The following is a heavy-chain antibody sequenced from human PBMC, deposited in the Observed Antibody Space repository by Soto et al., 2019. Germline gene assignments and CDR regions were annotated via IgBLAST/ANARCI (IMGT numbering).Heavy chain of an antibody. CDR2: INPNTGNP. CDR1: GYNFNSHS. J-gene: IGHJ4*02. D-gene: IGHD1-26*01. Sequence: QVQLVQSGSESMQPGASVKVSCKGSGYNFNSHSXXXXXXAPGQGLEWMGWINPNTGNPTYEQGFTGRFVFSVDTSVSTVYLQIFSLKADDSAVYYCARDRASGSFDYWGQGTLVTVSS. CDR3: ARDRASGSFDY. V-gene: IGHV7-4-1*01.